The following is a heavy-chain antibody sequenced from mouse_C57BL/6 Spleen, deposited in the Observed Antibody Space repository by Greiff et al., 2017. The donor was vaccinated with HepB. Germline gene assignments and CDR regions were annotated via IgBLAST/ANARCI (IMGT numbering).Heavy chain of an antibody. Sequence: VKVVESGPGLVQPSQSLSITCTVSGFSLTSYGVHWVRQSPGKGLEWLGVIWSGGSTDYNAAFISRLSISKDNSKSQVFFKMNSLQADDTAIYYCARPDGSWFAYWGQGTLVTVSA. D-gene: IGHD2-3*01. CDR2: IWSGGST. CDR3: ARPDGSWFAY. V-gene: IGHV2-2*01. CDR1: GFSLTSYG. J-gene: IGHJ3*01.